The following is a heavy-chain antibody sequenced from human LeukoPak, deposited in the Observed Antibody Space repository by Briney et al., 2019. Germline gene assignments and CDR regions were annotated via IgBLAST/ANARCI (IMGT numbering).Heavy chain of an antibody. CDR2: IYTSGST. V-gene: IGHV4-61*02. D-gene: IGHD3-10*01. Sequence: PSETLSLTCTVSGGSISSSSYYWSWIRQPAGKGLEWIGRIYTSGSTNYNPSLKSRVTISVDTSKNQFSLKLSSVTAADTAVYYCARGVWFGESLDYWGQGTLVTVSS. CDR3: ARGVWFGESLDY. J-gene: IGHJ4*02. CDR1: GGSISSSSYY.